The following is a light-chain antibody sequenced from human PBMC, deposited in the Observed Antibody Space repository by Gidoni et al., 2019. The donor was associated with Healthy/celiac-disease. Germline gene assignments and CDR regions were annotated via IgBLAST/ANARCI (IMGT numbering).Light chain of an antibody. J-gene: IGKJ4*01. CDR3: MQALQTPLT. V-gene: IGKV2-28*01. CDR2: LGS. Sequence: DIVMPQSPLSLPVTPGEPASISCTSSQSLLHSNGYNYLDWYRQKPGQSPPLLIYLGSNRASGVPDRFSGSGSGTDFTLKISRVEAEDVGVYYCMQALQTPLTFXGXTKVEIK. CDR1: QSLLHSNGYNY.